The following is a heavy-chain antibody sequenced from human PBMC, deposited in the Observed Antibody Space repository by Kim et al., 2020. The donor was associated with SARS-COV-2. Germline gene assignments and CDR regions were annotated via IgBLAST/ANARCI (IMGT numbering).Heavy chain of an antibody. J-gene: IGHJ4*02. V-gene: IGHV4-59*08. CDR2: T. CDR3: ARLGGGASFDY. D-gene: IGHD1-26*01. Sequence: TNYNPSLKSRVTISVDTSKNQFSLKLSSVTAADTAVYYCARLGGGASFDYWGQGTLVTVSS.